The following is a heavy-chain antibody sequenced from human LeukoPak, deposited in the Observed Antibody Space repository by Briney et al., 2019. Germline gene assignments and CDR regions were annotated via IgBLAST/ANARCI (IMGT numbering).Heavy chain of an antibody. Sequence: GGSLRLSCTASGFTFSSYWMHWVRQTPGKGLVWISHINTDGSWTVYADSVKGRFTISRDNAKDTLYLQMNSLRAEDTAVYYCAKDQIGWAPGYVSGPLDQWGQGTLVTVSS. CDR2: INTDGSWT. J-gene: IGHJ4*02. V-gene: IGHV3-74*01. D-gene: IGHD6-19*01. CDR3: AKDQIGWAPGYVSGPLDQ. CDR1: GFTFSSYW.